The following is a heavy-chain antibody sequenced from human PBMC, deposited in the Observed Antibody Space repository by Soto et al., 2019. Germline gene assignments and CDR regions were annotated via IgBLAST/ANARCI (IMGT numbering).Heavy chain of an antibody. J-gene: IGHJ5*02. CDR2: IYYSGST. CDR1: GGSISSSSYY. D-gene: IGHD4-4*01. Sequence: SETLSLTCTVSGGSISSSSYYWGWIRQPPGKGLEWIGSIYYSGSTYYNPSLKSRVTISVDTSKNQFSLKLSSVTAADTAVYYCARPHDDYSNYEARNWFAPWGQGTLVTVSS. V-gene: IGHV4-39*01. CDR3: ARPHDDYSNYEARNWFAP.